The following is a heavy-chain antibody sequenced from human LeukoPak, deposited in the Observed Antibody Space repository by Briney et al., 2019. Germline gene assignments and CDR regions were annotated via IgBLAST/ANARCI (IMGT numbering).Heavy chain of an antibody. V-gene: IGHV1-69*13. J-gene: IGHJ6*03. Sequence: GASVKVSCKASGYTFTSYYMHWVRQAPGQGLEWMGGIIPIFGTANYAQKFQGRVTITADESTSTAYMELSSLRSEDTAVYYCARGGAGLYMDVWGKGTTVTISS. CDR3: ARGGAGLYMDV. D-gene: IGHD3-10*01. CDR2: IIPIFGTA. CDR1: GYTFTSYY.